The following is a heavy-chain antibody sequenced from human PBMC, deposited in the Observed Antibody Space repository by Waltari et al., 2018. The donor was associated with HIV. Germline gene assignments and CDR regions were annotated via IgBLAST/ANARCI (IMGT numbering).Heavy chain of an antibody. D-gene: IGHD3-22*01. CDR2: IKSKTDGGTT. J-gene: IGHJ4*02. Sequence: EVQLVESGGGLVKPGGSLRLSCAASGFTFSNAWMSWDRQAPGKGLEWVGRIKSKTDGGTTDYAAPVKGRFTISRDDSKNTLYLQMNSLKTEDTAVYYCTTDRPDSSGYHWADYWGQGTLVTVSS. V-gene: IGHV3-15*01. CDR3: TTDRPDSSGYHWADY. CDR1: GFTFSNAW.